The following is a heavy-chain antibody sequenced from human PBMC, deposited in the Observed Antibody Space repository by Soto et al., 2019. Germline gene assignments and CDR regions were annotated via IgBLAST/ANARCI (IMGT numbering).Heavy chain of an antibody. CDR2: VHYTGST. Sequence: QVQLQESGPGLVKPSETLSLTCTVSGDSVTSGSIYWSWIRQPPGKGLEWIGYVHYTGSTNYNPSLKSRVAISVDTSKNHFSLTLSSVTAAATAVYYCARDRGNFGVVLADFYQYGMDVWGQGTTVTVSS. CDR3: ARDRGNFGVVLADFYQYGMDV. V-gene: IGHV4-61*03. CDR1: GDSVTSGSIY. J-gene: IGHJ6*02. D-gene: IGHD3-3*01.